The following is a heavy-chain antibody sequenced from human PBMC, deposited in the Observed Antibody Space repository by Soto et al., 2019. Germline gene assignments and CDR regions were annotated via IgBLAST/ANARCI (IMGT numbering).Heavy chain of an antibody. CDR3: ARPPRGNWVDH. CDR1: GGSISSGDYY. Sequence: QVQLQESGPGLVKPSQTLSLICTVSGGSISSGDYYWSWIRQPPGMALEWIAYIYYSGNTYYNPSLPRRVTISVDTSKNQVSLRLSSLTAADTAVYYCARPPRGNWVDHWGQGILVTVSS. J-gene: IGHJ5*02. CDR2: IYYSGNT. V-gene: IGHV4-30-4*01.